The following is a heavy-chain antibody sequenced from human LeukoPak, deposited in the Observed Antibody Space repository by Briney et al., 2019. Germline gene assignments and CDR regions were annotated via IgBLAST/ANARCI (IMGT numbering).Heavy chain of an antibody. D-gene: IGHD5-18*01. CDR1: GFTFSSYA. J-gene: IGHJ3*02. V-gene: IGHV3-30-3*01. CDR3: ARKEGGDTGRGAFDI. Sequence: GGSLRLSCAASGFTFSSYAMHWVRQAPGKGLEWVAVISYDGSNKYYADSVKGRFTISRDNSKNTLYLQMNSLRAEDTAVYYCARKEGGDTGRGAFDIWGQGTMVTVSS. CDR2: ISYDGSNK.